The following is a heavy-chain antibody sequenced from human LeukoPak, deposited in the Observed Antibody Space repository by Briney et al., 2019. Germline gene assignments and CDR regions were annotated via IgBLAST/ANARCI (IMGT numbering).Heavy chain of an antibody. CDR3: ASRGDYGDYVGFFDY. V-gene: IGHV3-33*01. CDR2: IWYDGSNK. D-gene: IGHD4-17*01. Sequence: GGSLRLSCAASGFTFSSYGMHWVRQAPGKGLEWVAVIWYDGSNKYYADSVKGRFTISRDNSKNTLYLQMNSLRAEDTAVYYCASRGDYGDYVGFFDYWGQGTLVTVSS. CDR1: GFTFSSYG. J-gene: IGHJ4*02.